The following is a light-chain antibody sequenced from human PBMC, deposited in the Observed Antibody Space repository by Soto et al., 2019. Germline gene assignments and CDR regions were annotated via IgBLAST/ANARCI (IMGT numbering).Light chain of an antibody. V-gene: IGKV3-20*01. J-gene: IGKJ5*01. CDR3: QQYGGPPIT. CDR1: QSVSSR. CDR2: GAS. Sequence: EIWLTQSPGTLSLSPGKRATLSSRARQSVSSRLAWYQHPSGQAPRILISGASSRDTGIPDRFSGSGSGTYFTLTISRLEPEDSTLYYCQQYGGPPITFGQGTRLEIK.